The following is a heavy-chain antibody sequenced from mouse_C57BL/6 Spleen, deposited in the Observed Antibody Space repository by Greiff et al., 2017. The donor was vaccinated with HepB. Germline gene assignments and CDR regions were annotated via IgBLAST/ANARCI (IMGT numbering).Heavy chain of an antibody. D-gene: IGHD4-1*01. CDR3: ARGDWEAY. J-gene: IGHJ3*01. CDR2: ISYDGSN. CDR1: GYSITSGYY. V-gene: IGHV3-6*01. Sequence: EVKLVESGPGLVKPSQSLSLTCSVTGYSITSGYYWNWIRQFPGNKLEWMGYISYDGSNNYNPSLKNRISITRDTSKNQFFLKLNSVTTEDTATYYCARGDWEAYWGQGTLVTVSA.